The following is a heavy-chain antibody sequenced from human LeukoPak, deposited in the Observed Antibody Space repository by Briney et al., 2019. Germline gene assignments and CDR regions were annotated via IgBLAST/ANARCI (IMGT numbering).Heavy chain of an antibody. V-gene: IGHV4-59*01. CDR2: IYYSGST. CDR3: ARVRDYYYGMDV. J-gene: IGHJ6*02. CDR1: GGSISSYY. Sequence: SETLSLTCTVSGGSISSYYWSWIRQPPGKGLEWIGYIYYSGSTNYNPSLKSRVTISVDTSKNQFSLKLSSVTAADTALYYCARVRDYYYGMDVRGQGTTVTVSS.